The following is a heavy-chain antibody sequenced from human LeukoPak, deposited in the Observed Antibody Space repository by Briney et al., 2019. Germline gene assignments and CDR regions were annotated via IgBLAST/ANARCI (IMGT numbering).Heavy chain of an antibody. V-gene: IGHV1-2*02. Sequence: ASVKVSCKASGYTFTGYYMHWVRQAPGQGLEWMGWINPNSGGTNYAQKLQGRVTMTRDTSISTAYMELSRLRSDDTAVYYCAREALLWFGELSTSYNWFDPWGQGTLVTVSS. CDR2: INPNSGGT. J-gene: IGHJ5*02. D-gene: IGHD3-10*01. CDR1: GYTFTGYY. CDR3: AREALLWFGELSTSYNWFDP.